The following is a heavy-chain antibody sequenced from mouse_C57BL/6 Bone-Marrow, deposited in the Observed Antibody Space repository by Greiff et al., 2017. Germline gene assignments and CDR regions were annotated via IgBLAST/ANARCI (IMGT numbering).Heavy chain of an antibody. CDR1: GFSLTSYG. J-gene: IGHJ4*01. CDR2: IWRGGST. V-gene: IGHV2-5*01. D-gene: IGHD2-4*01. Sequence: VQGVESGPGLVQPSQSLSITCTVSGFSLTSYGVHWVRQSPGKGLEWLGVIWRGGSTGYNAAFMSRLSITKDNSKSQVFFKMNSLQADDTAIYYCAKIEYDAVGYAMYYWGQGTSVTVSS. CDR3: AKIEYDAVGYAMYY.